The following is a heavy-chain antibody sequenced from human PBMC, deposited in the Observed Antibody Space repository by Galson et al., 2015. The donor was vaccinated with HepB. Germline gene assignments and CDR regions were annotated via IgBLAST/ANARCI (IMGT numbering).Heavy chain of an antibody. Sequence: SVKVSCKASGYSFTNYAIHWVRQAPGQGLEWMAWINTNTGNQTYAQGFTGRFAFSLDNSVSRAHLQISSLKVEDTAFYYCARSQWELPALDIWGQGTMVTVSS. CDR2: INTNTGNQ. CDR1: GYSFTNYA. V-gene: IGHV7-4-1*02. J-gene: IGHJ3*02. CDR3: ARSQWELPALDI. D-gene: IGHD1-26*01.